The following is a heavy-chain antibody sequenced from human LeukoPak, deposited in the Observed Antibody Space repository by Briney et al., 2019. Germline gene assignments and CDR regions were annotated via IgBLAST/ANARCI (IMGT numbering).Heavy chain of an antibody. D-gene: IGHD1-7*01. V-gene: IGHV3-23*01. CDR1: GFTFSSYA. J-gene: IGHJ4*02. CDR3: AKGYRGNYDY. Sequence: AGGSLGLSCAASGFTFSSYAMTWVRQAPEKGLEWVSAINDRGDNTYYADSVKGRFTISRDNSKNTVHLQMNSLRAEDTAVYYCAKGYRGNYDYWGQGTLVTVSS. CDR2: INDRGDNT.